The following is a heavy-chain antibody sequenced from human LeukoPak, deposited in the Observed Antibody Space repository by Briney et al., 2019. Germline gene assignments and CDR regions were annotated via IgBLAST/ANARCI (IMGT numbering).Heavy chain of an antibody. CDR1: GYTFTSYY. D-gene: IGHD1-26*01. CDR2: INPSGGST. CDR3: GLGVYSGSYIDAFDI. Sequence: GASVKVSCKASGYTFTSYYMHWVRQAPGQGLEWMGIINPSGGSTSYAQKFQGRVTMTRDTSTSTVYMELSSLRSEDTAVYYCGLGVYSGSYIDAFDIWGQGTMVTVSS. V-gene: IGHV1-46*01. J-gene: IGHJ3*02.